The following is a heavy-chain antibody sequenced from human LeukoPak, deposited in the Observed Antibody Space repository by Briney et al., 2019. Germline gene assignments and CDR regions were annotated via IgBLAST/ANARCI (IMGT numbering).Heavy chain of an antibody. J-gene: IGHJ4*02. V-gene: IGHV3-7*01. D-gene: IGHD1-7*01. Sequence: PGGSLRLSCAASGLTFSNYWMTWVRQAPGKGLEWVANINQDGTEKYYVDSVKGRFTISRDNVKNSLYLHMNSLRAEDTAVYYCARQNFYPDYWGQGTLVTVSS. CDR2: INQDGTEK. CDR1: GLTFSNYW. CDR3: ARQNFYPDY.